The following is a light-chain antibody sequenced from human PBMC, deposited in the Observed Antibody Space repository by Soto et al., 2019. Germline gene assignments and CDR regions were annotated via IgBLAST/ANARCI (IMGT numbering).Light chain of an antibody. CDR2: GAS. Sequence: ETVMTQSPATLSVSPGERATLSCRASQSVSTKLAWYQQKPGQAPRLLIYGASTRATGIPARFSGSGSGTEFTLTVSSLQSEDFAVYYWQQYDDWPPITFGQGTRLEIK. CDR1: QSVSTK. V-gene: IGKV3D-15*01. J-gene: IGKJ5*01. CDR3: QQYDDWPPIT.